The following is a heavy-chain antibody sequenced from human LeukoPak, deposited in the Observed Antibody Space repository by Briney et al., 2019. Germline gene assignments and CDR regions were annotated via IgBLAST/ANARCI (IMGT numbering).Heavy chain of an antibody. Sequence: ASVEVSCKASGYTFTGYYMHWVRQAPGQGLEWMGWINPNSGGTNYAQKFQGRVTMTRDTSISTAYMELSRLGSDDTAVYYCARSLLGYCSSTSCSPGVGWFDPWGQGTLVTVSS. J-gene: IGHJ5*02. CDR2: INPNSGGT. CDR3: ARSLLGYCSSTSCSPGVGWFDP. CDR1: GYTFTGYY. D-gene: IGHD2-2*01. V-gene: IGHV1-2*02.